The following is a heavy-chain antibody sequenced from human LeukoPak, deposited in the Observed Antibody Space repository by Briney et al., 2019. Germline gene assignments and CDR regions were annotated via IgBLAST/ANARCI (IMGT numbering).Heavy chain of an antibody. CDR2: INHSGST. CDR1: GGSFSGYY. J-gene: IGHJ6*03. Sequence: PSETPSLTCAVYGGSFSGYYWSWIRQPPGKGLEWIGEINHSGSTNYNPSPKSRVTISVDTSKNQFSLKLSSVTAADTAVYYCARAVVVPAATYYYYYMDVWGKGTTVTVSS. D-gene: IGHD2-2*01. V-gene: IGHV4-34*01. CDR3: ARAVVVPAATYYYYYMDV.